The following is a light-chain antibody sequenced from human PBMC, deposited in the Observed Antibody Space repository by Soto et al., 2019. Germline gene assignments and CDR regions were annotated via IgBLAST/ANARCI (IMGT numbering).Light chain of an antibody. CDR3: QQYGSSPRT. Sequence: EVVLTQSPATLSLSPGDRATLSCRASQSVSSYFLAWYQQKPGQAPRLLIYGASNRATGIPDKFNGSGSGTDFTLTISRLEPEDFAMYYCQQYGSSPRTFGQGTKVDI. CDR1: QSVSSYF. V-gene: IGKV3-20*01. CDR2: GAS. J-gene: IGKJ1*01.